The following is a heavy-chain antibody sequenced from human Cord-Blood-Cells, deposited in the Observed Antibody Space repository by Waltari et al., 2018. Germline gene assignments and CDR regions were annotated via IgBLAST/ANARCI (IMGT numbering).Heavy chain of an antibody. CDR1: GGAVSSYA. CDR3: AREGYSSSSGAVDI. CDR2: ISPIFGAA. D-gene: IGHD6-6*01. Sequence: QVQLVQSGAEVKKAGSSVKVSCKASGGAVSSYALSWVRQAPGQGREWKGGISPIFGAADDAQKVQGRVTITADESTGTAYMELSSLRSEDTAVYYCAREGYSSSSGAVDIWGQGTMVTVSS. V-gene: IGHV1-69*01. J-gene: IGHJ3*02.